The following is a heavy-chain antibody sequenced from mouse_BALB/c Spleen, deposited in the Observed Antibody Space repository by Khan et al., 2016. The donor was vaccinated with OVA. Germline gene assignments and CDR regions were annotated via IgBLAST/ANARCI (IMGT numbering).Heavy chain of an antibody. CDR3: TRHGYVAWFDY. J-gene: IGHJ3*01. CDR2: IDPFSGGT. Sequence: QLMQSSPHLMKPGTSVKTFCKAFGYSSTTYYIHWVMQSHGTSLEWIGYIDPFSGGTTYNQKFKDNATLTVDKSSSTAYIHLSNPTSDDSAVYYCTRHGYVAWFDYWGQGTLVTVSA. V-gene: IGHV1S135*01. CDR1: GYSSTTYY. D-gene: IGHD2-2*01.